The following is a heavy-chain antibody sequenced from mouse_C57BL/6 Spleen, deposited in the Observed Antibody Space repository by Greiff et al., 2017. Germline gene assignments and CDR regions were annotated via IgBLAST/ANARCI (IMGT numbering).Heavy chain of an antibody. CDR3: ARTGPKWFAY. CDR1: GYTFTSYW. CDR2: IDPSDSYT. Sequence: QVQLQQSGAELVKPGASVKLSCKASGYTFTSYWMQWVKQRPGQGLEWIGEIDPSDSYTNYNQKFKGKATLTVDTSSSTAYMQLSSLTSEDSAVYYCARTGPKWFAYWGQGTLVTVSA. J-gene: IGHJ3*01. V-gene: IGHV1-50*01.